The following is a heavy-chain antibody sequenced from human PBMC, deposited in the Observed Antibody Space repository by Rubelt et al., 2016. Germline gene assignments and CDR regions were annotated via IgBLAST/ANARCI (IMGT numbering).Heavy chain of an antibody. Sequence: GGTNYAQKFQGRVTMTRDTSISTAYMELSRLRSDDTAVYYCATTPTVPHWFDPWGQGTLVTVSS. D-gene: IGHD4-11*01. V-gene: IGHV1-2*02. CDR3: ATTPTVPHWFDP. CDR2: GGT. J-gene: IGHJ5*02.